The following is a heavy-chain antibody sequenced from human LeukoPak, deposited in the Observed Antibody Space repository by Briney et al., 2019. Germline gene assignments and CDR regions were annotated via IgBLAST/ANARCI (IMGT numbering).Heavy chain of an antibody. J-gene: IGHJ4*02. D-gene: IGHD3-16*02. CDR2: INHSGST. V-gene: IGHV4-34*01. CDR1: GGSFSGYY. CDR3: ARGGDYVGGSYLYLDY. Sequence: SETLSLTCAVYGGSFSGYYWSWIRQPPGKGLEWIGEINHSGSTNYNPSLKSRVTISVDTSKNQFSLKLSSVTAADTAVYYCARGGDYVGGSYLYLDYCGQGPLVTVSS.